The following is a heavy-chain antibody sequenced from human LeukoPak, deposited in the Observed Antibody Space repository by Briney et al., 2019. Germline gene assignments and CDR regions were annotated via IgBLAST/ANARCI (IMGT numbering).Heavy chain of an antibody. J-gene: IGHJ4*02. D-gene: IGHD3-22*01. Sequence: PGGSLRLSCAASGFTFSSYSMNWVRQAPGKGLEWVSSISSSSSYIYYADSVKGRFTTSRDNAKNSLYLQMNSLRAEDTAVYYCARGNDSSGFYYFDYWGQGTLVTVSS. CDR2: ISSSSSYI. CDR3: ARGNDSSGFYYFDY. CDR1: GFTFSSYS. V-gene: IGHV3-21*01.